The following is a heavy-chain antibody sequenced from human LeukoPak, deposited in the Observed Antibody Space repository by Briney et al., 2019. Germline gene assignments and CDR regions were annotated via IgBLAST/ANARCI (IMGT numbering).Heavy chain of an antibody. CDR3: AREVGYCSGGSCPTGMDV. D-gene: IGHD2-15*01. CDR1: GGSISSGSYY. Sequence: PSETLSLTCTVSGGSISSGSYYWSWIRQPAGKGLEWLGRIYTSGGPNYNPSLKSRVTIAVDTSKNQYSLKLSSVTAADTAVYYCAREVGYCSGGSCPTGMDVWGQGTMVTVSS. V-gene: IGHV4-61*02. J-gene: IGHJ6*02. CDR2: IYTSGGP.